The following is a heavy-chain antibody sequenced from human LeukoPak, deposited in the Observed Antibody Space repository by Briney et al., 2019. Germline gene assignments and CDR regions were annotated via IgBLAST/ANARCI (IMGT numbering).Heavy chain of an antibody. CDR3: TTAPHRGYSYGYRGVVDY. D-gene: IGHD5-18*01. J-gene: IGHJ4*02. V-gene: IGHV3-15*01. CDR1: GFTISNAW. CDR2: IKSKTDGGTT. Sequence: GGSLRLSCAASGFTISNAWMSWVRQAPGKGLEWVGRIKSKTDGGTTDYAAPVKGRFTISRDDSKNTLYLQMNSLKTEDTAVYYCTTAPHRGYSYGYRGVVDYWGQGTLVTVSS.